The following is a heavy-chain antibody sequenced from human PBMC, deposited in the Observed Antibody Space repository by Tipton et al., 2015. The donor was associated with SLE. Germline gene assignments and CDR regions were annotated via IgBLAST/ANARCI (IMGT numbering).Heavy chain of an antibody. CDR2: INHSGST. Sequence: LSLTCTVSGGSISSSSYYWSWIRQPPGKGLEWIGEINHSGSTNYNPSLKSRVTISVDTSKNQFSLKLSSVTAADTAVYYCARGGGSGWYNAFVIWGQGTMVTVSS. J-gene: IGHJ3*02. CDR1: GGSISSSSYY. V-gene: IGHV4-39*07. CDR3: ARGGGSGWYNAFVI. D-gene: IGHD6-19*01.